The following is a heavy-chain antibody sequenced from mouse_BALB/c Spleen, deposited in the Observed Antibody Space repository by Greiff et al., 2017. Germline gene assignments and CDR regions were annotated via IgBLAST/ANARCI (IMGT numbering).Heavy chain of an antibody. Sequence: EVQVVESGGGLVKPGGSLKLSCAASGFTFSSYTMSWVRQTPEKRLEWVATISSGGSYTYYPDSVKGRFTISRDNAKNTLYLQMSSLKSEDTAMYYCTRDQAGPNYYAMDYWGQGTSVTVSS. CDR2: ISSGGSYT. D-gene: IGHD3-2*02. CDR1: GFTFSSYT. V-gene: IGHV5-6-4*01. J-gene: IGHJ4*01. CDR3: TRDQAGPNYYAMDY.